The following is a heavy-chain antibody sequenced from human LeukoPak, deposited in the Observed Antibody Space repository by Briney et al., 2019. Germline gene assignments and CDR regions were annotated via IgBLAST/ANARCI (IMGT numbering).Heavy chain of an antibody. J-gene: IGHJ4*02. CDR3: ARSFLKYYYDSSGLFDY. Sequence: PGGSLRLSCAASGFTFSSYEMNWVRQAPGKGQEWVSYISSSGSTIYYADSVKGRFTISRDNAKDSLYLQMNSLRAEDTAVYYCARSFLKYYYDSSGLFDYWGQGTLVTVSS. D-gene: IGHD3-22*01. V-gene: IGHV3-48*03. CDR2: ISSSGSTI. CDR1: GFTFSSYE.